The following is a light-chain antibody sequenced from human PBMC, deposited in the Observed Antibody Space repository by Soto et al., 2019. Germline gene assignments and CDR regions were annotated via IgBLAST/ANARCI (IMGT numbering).Light chain of an antibody. V-gene: IGKV3-15*01. CDR3: QQYNNWPART. J-gene: IGKJ1*01. Sequence: EMVMPQSPATLSVSPVERVTLSCMTSQSVSSNLALYQQKPCQAPTLLIYGASTRATGIPARFSGSGSWTEFTLTISSLQSEDFAVYDCQQYNNWPARTFGQGTKVVIE. CDR1: QSVSSN. CDR2: GAS.